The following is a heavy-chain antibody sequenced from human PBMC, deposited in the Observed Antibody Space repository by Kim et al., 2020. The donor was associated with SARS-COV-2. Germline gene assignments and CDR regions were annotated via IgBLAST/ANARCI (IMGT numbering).Heavy chain of an antibody. CDR3: AREECMVRSPPLRTDHTQPDYGMDV. CDR1: GYTFTSYG. CDR2: ISAYNGNT. Sequence: ASVKVSCKASGYTFTSYGISWVRQAPGQGLEWMGWISAYNGNTNYAQKLQGRVTMTTDTSTSTAYMELGSLRSDDTAVYYCAREECMVRSPPLRTDHTQPDYGMDVWGQGTTVTVSS. J-gene: IGHJ6*02. D-gene: IGHD3-10*01. V-gene: IGHV1-18*01.